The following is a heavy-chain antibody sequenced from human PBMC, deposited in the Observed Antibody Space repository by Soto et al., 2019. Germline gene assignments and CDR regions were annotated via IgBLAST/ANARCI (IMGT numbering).Heavy chain of an antibody. CDR3: VKDRDSNSWPSRDV. J-gene: IGHJ6*02. CDR1: GPTFTRNG. D-gene: IGHD3-22*01. V-gene: IGHV1-18*01. Sequence: ASVKISCKASGPTFTRNGISWVRQAPGQGLEWMGWISPKSGSIKYAQKFQGRVIMTTDTSTSTAYMEVRSLISDDTAVYYCVKDRDSNSWPSRDVWGPGTTVTVSS. CDR2: ISPKSGSI.